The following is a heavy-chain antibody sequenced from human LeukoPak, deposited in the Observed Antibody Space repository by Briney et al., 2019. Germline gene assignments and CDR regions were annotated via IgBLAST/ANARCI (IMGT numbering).Heavy chain of an antibody. J-gene: IGHJ4*02. V-gene: IGHV3-23*01. D-gene: IGHD3-22*01. CDR2: ISGSGGST. CDR3: AKDREAFYYDSSTYYPYYFDY. CDR1: GFTFSNYA. Sequence: GGSLRLSCAASGFTFSNYAMSWVRQAPGKGLEWVSAISGSGGSTYYADSVKGRFTISRDNSKNTLYLQMNGLRAEDTAVYYCAKDREAFYYDSSTYYPYYFDYWGQGTLVTVSS.